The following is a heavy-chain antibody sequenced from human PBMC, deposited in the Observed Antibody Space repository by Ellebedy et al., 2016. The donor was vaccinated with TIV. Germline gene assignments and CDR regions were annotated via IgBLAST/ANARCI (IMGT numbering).Heavy chain of an antibody. Sequence: SETLSLTCTVSGGSISSSSYYWGWTRQPPGKGLDWIGSIHYSGSTYYNPSLKSRVTISVDTSKNQFSLKLSSVTAADTAVYYCARESNWVSRYYGSGSYPDYWGQGTLVTVSS. CDR3: ARESNWVSRYYGSGSYPDY. V-gene: IGHV4-39*07. J-gene: IGHJ4*02. CDR1: GGSISSSSYY. CDR2: IHYSGST. D-gene: IGHD3-10*01.